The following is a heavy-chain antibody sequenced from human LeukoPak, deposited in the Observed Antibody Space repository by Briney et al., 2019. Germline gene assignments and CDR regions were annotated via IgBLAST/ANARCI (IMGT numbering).Heavy chain of an antibody. CDR3: ARPGNRRITIFGVAPGWFDP. CDR2: INHSGST. D-gene: IGHD3-3*01. V-gene: IGHV4-34*01. CDR1: GGSFSGYY. J-gene: IGHJ5*02. Sequence: SETLSLTCAVYGGSFSGYYWSWIRQPPGKGLEWIGEINHSGSTYYNPSLKSRVTISVDTSKNQFSLKLSSVTAADTAVYYCARPGNRRITIFGVAPGWFDPWGQGTLVTVSS.